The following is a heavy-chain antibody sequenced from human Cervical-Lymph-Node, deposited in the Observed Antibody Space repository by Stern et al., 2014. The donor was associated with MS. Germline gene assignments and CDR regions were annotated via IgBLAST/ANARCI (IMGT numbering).Heavy chain of an antibody. Sequence: QVQLQESGPGLVKPSETLSLTCTVSGASIRSSVYQWGWVRQPPGKGLEWIGNIFHNGTPYDNPSLKSRFPISLDASKTQFPVELNFVTAADTAVYYCLRVPHWLQVSPDRGENANFHFWGQGTLVIVSS. CDR1: GASIRSSVYQ. CDR2: IFHNGTP. J-gene: IGHJ4*02. CDR3: LRVPHWLQVSPDRGENANFHF. V-gene: IGHV4-39*01. D-gene: IGHD6-19*01.